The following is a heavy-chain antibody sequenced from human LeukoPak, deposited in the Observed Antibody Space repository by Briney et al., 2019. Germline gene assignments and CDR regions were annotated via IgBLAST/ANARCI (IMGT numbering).Heavy chain of an antibody. J-gene: IGHJ4*02. CDR2: IGGSGGTT. CDR3: AKGDVVTAIFPLDY. Sequence: GGSLRLSCAASGFTFSSYAMSWVRQAPGKGLEWVSGIGGSGGTTYYADSVQGRFTISRDNSKKTLFLQMSSLRAEDTAVYYCAKGDVVTAIFPLDYWGQGTLVIVSS. D-gene: IGHD5-12*01. V-gene: IGHV3-23*01. CDR1: GFTFSSYA.